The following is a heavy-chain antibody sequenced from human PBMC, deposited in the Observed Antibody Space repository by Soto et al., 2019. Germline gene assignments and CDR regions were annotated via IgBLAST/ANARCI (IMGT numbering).Heavy chain of an antibody. D-gene: IGHD2-15*01. Sequence: SLSLSCSAPGFTFSSYGMHWVRQAPGKGLEWVAVISYDGSNKYYADYVKGRLTISRDNSKNTLYLQMKSLRAEDTAVYYCAKDRAVCRGRLDYWGQGTLVTVSS. J-gene: IGHJ4*02. CDR2: ISYDGSNK. CDR1: GFTFSSYG. CDR3: AKDRAVCRGRLDY. V-gene: IGHV3-30*18.